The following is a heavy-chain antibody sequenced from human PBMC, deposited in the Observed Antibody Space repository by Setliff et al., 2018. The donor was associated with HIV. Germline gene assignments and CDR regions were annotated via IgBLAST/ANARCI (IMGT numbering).Heavy chain of an antibody. CDR2: IIPIFGTA. CDR3: ARVISSWSAYYIDY. D-gene: IGHD3-3*01. V-gene: IGHV1-69*13. Sequence: SVKVSCKSSGDTFSRYAISWVRQAPGQGLEWMGGIIPIFGTANYAQKFQGRVTITADETTSTAYMELSSLRSEDTAVYYCARVISSWSAYYIDYWGQGTLVTVSS. CDR1: GDTFSRYA. J-gene: IGHJ4*02.